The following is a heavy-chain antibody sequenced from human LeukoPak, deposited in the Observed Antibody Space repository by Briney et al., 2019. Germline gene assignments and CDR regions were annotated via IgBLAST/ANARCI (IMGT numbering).Heavy chain of an antibody. J-gene: IGHJ4*02. D-gene: IGHD3-10*01. CDR2: ISGSGGRT. Sequence: GGSLRLSCAVSGITLSNYGMGWGRKAPGKGLEGVAGISGSGGRTNYADSVKGRFTISRDSPKNTLYLQMNGLRAEDTAVYFCAKRGVVIRVVLVGFHKEAYYFDSWGQGALVTVSS. CDR3: AKRGVVIRVVLVGFHKEAYYFDS. CDR1: GITLSNYG. V-gene: IGHV3-23*01.